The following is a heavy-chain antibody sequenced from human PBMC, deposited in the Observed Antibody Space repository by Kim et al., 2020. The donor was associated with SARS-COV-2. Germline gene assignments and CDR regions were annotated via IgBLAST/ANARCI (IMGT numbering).Heavy chain of an antibody. V-gene: IGHV3-23*01. CDR3: ANDAGYSGYDPLGY. CDR2: ISGSGGST. Sequence: GGSLRLSCAASGFTFSNYAMSWVRQAPGKGLEWVSAISGSGGSTYYADSVKGRFTISRDNSKNTLYLQGNSLSAEDTAGYYCANDAGYSGYDPLGYWGQGTLVTVSS. J-gene: IGHJ4*02. D-gene: IGHD5-12*01. CDR1: GFTFSNYA.